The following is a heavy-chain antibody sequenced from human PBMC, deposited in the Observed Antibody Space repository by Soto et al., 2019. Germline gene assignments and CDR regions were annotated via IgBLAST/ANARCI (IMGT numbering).Heavy chain of an antibody. CDR3: ASVPVAGTTRYFDL. CDR2: IYSGGST. J-gene: IGHJ2*01. D-gene: IGHD1-1*01. CDR1: GFTVSSNY. Sequence: EVQLVESGGGLVQPGGSLRLSCAASGFTVSSNYMSWVRQAPGKGLECVSVIYSGGSTYYADSMKGRFTISRDNSKNTLYLQMNSLRGDDTAVYYCASVPVAGTTRYFDLWGRGTLVTVSS. V-gene: IGHV3-66*01.